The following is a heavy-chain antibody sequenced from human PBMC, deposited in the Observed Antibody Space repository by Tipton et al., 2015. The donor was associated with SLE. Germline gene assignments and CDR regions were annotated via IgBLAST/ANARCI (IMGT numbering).Heavy chain of an antibody. CDR2: IYYSGST. V-gene: IGHV4-59*08. CDR3: ARHSSTTLYHDAFDI. CDR1: GGSISSYY. J-gene: IGHJ3*02. Sequence: TLSLTCTVSGGSISSYYWSWIRQPPGKGLEWIGYIYYSGSTNYNPSLKSRVTISVDTSKNQFSLKLSSVTAADTAVYYCARHSSTTLYHDAFDIWVQGTMVTVSS. D-gene: IGHD2/OR15-2a*01.